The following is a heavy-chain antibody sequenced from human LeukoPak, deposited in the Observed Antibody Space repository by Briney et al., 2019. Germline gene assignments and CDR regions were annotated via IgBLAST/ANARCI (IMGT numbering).Heavy chain of an antibody. CDR2: ISTSSYK. CDR3: ATTAAPSHYYFYGMDV. V-gene: IGHV3-21*01. Sequence: PGGSLRLSCAASGFTFSRYDMNWVRLAPGKGLEWVSSISTSSYKYYADSVKGRFTISRDNAKNSLYLQMNSLRAEDTAVYYCATTAAPSHYYFYGMDVWGQGTTVTVSS. D-gene: IGHD4-17*01. CDR1: GFTFSRYD. J-gene: IGHJ6*02.